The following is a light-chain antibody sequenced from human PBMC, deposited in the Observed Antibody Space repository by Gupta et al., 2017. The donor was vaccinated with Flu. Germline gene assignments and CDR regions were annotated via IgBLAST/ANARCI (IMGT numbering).Light chain of an antibody. CDR1: SSNIGADYD. CDR2: GNS. J-gene: IGLJ2*01. V-gene: IGLV1-40*01. Sequence: QSVLTQPPSVSGAPGQRVTITCTGSSSNIGADYDVHWYQKLPGEAPKLLIYGNSNRPSGVPARFSGSKSGTSTSLAITGLQAEDEGDYYCQSYDNTLGGSVVFGGGTKVTVL. CDR3: QSYDNTLGGSVV.